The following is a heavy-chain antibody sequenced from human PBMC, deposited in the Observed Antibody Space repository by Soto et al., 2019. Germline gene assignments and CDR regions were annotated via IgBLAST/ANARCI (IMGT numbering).Heavy chain of an antibody. V-gene: IGHV3-7*01. D-gene: IGHD6-13*01. CDR2: IKQDGSEK. Sequence: GESLKISCAASGFTFSSYWMSWVRQAPGKGLEWVANIKQDGSEKYYVDSVKGRFTISRDNAKNSLYLQMNSLRAEDTAVYYCARQRVQGIAAGSGAWVSYYYYYYMDVWGKGTTVTVSS. J-gene: IGHJ6*03. CDR3: ARQRVQGIAAGSGAWVSYYYYYYMDV. CDR1: GFTFSSYW.